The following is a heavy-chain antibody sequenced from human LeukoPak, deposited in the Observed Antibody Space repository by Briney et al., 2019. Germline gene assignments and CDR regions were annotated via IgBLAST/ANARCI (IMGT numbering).Heavy chain of an antibody. CDR1: GGSFSSYY. CDR3: TRDRGDYGGPDY. D-gene: IGHD4-23*01. J-gene: IGHJ4*02. CDR2: IYTSGST. Sequence: PSETLSLTCTVSGGSFSSYYWSWVRQPAGKGLEWIGRIYTSGSTNYNPSLKSRVTISADTSKNQFSLELSSVTVADTAVYYCTRDRGDYGGPDYWGRGTLVTVSS. V-gene: IGHV4-4*07.